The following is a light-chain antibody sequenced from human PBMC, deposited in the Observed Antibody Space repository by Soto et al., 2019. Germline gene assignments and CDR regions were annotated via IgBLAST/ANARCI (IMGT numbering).Light chain of an antibody. J-gene: IGLJ1*01. CDR1: NSDVGTHNL. CDR3: CSYALL. CDR2: EGT. V-gene: IGLV2-23*01. Sequence: QSLLTTPASVSGSPGQSITISCTGTNSDVGTHNLVSWYQQHPGKAPKLIIYEGTKRPSGVSNRFSGSKSGNTASLTISGLQAEDEADYYCCSYALLFGTGTKVTVL.